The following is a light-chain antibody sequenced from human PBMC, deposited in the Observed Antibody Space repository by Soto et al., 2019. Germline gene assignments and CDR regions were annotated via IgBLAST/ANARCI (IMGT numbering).Light chain of an antibody. CDR2: GAS. V-gene: IGKV3-20*01. J-gene: IGKJ2*01. CDR1: QSVSSSY. Sequence: IVLTQSPGTLSLSPGERATLSCRASQSVSSSYLAWYQQKPGQAPRLLIYGASSRATGIPDRFSGGGSGTDSTLTISRLEPEDFAVYYCQQYGGSPPYTFGQGTKLEIK. CDR3: QQYGGSPPYT.